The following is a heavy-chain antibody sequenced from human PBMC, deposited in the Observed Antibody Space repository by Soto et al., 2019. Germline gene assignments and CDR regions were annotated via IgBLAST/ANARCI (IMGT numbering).Heavy chain of an antibody. J-gene: IGHJ4*02. V-gene: IGHV3-23*01. CDR2: IGGSGGST. CDR1: GFTFSSYA. CDR3: AKIGGYDSQVYYFDY. D-gene: IGHD5-12*01. Sequence: GSMRLCCAASGFTFSSYAMSWVRQAPGKRLEWVSAIGGSGGSTYYEDSVKGRFTISRDNSKNTLYLQMHSLIAHDTAVYYCAKIGGYDSQVYYFDYLGQGALVTGS.